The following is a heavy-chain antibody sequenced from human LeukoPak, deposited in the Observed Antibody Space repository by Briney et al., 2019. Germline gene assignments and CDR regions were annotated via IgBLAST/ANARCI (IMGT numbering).Heavy chain of an antibody. CDR1: GFTFSSYG. CDR2: IWYDGSNK. D-gene: IGHD5-18*01. J-gene: IGHJ5*01. V-gene: IGHV3-33*01. Sequence: PGGSLRLSCAASGFTFSSYGMHWVRQAAGKGLEWVAVIWYDGSNKYYADSVKGRFTISRDNSKNTLYLQMNSLRAEDTAVYYCARDVQLWFDYWGQGTLVTVSS. CDR3: ARDVQLWFDY.